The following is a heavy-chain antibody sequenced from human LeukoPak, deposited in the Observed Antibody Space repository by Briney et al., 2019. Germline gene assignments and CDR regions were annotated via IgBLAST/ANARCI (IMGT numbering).Heavy chain of an antibody. D-gene: IGHD3-22*01. V-gene: IGHV5-51*01. CDR1: GYSFTSYW. CDR3: ASLSIVVVSKDAFDI. CDR2: IYPGDSDT. Sequence: GESLKISCKGSGYSFTSYWIGWVRQMPGKGLEWMGIIYPGDSDTRYSPSFQGQVTISADKSISTAYLQWSSLKASDTAMYYCASLSIVVVSKDAFDIWGQGTMVTVSS. J-gene: IGHJ3*02.